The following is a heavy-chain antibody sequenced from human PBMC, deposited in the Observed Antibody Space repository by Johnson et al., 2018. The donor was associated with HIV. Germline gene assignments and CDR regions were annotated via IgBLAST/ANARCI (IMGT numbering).Heavy chain of an antibody. V-gene: IGHV3-30*03. CDR1: GFTFSIYD. D-gene: IGHD3-16*02. Sequence: VQLVESGGGVVQPGRSLRLSCAASGFTFSIYDIHWVRQAPGKGLAWVAMISHDGTNNFYADSVKGRFTVSRDNSKNTLYLEANSLRAGDTAVYYCARVGYHDAFDIWGQGTMVTVSS. CDR3: ARVGYHDAFDI. J-gene: IGHJ3*02. CDR2: ISHDGTNN.